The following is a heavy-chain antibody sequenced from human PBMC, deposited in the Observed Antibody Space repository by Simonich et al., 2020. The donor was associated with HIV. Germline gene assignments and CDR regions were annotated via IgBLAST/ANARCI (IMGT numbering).Heavy chain of an antibody. CDR2: IRSKANSYAK. Sequence: EYGGGLVQPGGSLKLSCAASGFTFSGSSMHWVRQASGKGLKWVGRIRSKANSYAKTYAASVKGRFTISRDDSKNTAYLQMNSLKTEDTAVYYCSRQIVGATTAGYWGQGTLVTVSS. V-gene: IGHV3-73*02. J-gene: IGHJ4*02. CDR1: GFTFSGSS. D-gene: IGHD1-26*01. CDR3: SRQIVGATTAGY.